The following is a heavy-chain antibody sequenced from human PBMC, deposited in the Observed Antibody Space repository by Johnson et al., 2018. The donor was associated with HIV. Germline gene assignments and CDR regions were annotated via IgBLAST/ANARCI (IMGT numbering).Heavy chain of an antibody. Sequence: QVQLVESGGGVVQPGRSLRLSCAASGFTFSSYAMHWVRQAPGKGLEWVAVISYDGSNKYYTDSVKGRFTISRDNYKNTLYLQMNSLRAEDTAVYYCAKSISAAGTNAFDIWGQGTMVTVSS. J-gene: IGHJ3*02. CDR1: GFTFSSYA. V-gene: IGHV3-30*04. CDR2: ISYDGSNK. CDR3: AKSISAAGTNAFDI. D-gene: IGHD6-13*01.